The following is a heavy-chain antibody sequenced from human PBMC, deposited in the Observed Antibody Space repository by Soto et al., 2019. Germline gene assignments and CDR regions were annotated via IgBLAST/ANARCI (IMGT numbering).Heavy chain of an antibody. V-gene: IGHV4-34*01. Sequence: SETLSLTCAVYGGSFSGYYWSWIRQPPGKGLEWIGEINHSGSTNYNPSLKSRVTISVDTSKNQFSLKLSSVTAADTAVYYCARRTTVRGGFDPWGQGTLVTVSS. CDR1: GGSFSGYY. J-gene: IGHJ5*02. CDR2: INHSGST. CDR3: ARRTTVRGGFDP. D-gene: IGHD4-17*01.